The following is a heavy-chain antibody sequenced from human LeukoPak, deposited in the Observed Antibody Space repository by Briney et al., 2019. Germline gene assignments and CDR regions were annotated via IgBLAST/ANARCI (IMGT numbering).Heavy chain of an antibody. CDR3: AKSYYYGSGSPSLDY. CDR2: ISGGNGAT. CDR1: GFTFSSYW. Sequence: PGGSLRLSCAASGFTFSSYWMHWVRQAPGKGLEWVSGISGGNGATYYADSVKGRFTISTDNSKNTLYLQMNSLRVEDTAVYYCAKSYYYGSGSPSLDYWGQGTLVTVSS. D-gene: IGHD3-10*01. V-gene: IGHV3-23*01. J-gene: IGHJ4*02.